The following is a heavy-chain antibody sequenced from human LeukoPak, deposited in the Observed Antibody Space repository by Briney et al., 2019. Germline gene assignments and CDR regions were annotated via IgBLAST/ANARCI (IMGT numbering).Heavy chain of an antibody. CDR3: SSGYYDSSGYLDY. CDR1: GYTFTSYY. V-gene: IGHV1-2*02. CDR2: INPNSGGT. Sequence: ASVKVSCKASGYTFTSYYMHWVRQAPGQGLEWMGWINPNSGGTNYAQKFQGRVTMTRDTSISTAYMELSRLRSDDTAVYYCSSGYYDSSGYLDYWGQGTLVTVSS. J-gene: IGHJ4*02. D-gene: IGHD3-22*01.